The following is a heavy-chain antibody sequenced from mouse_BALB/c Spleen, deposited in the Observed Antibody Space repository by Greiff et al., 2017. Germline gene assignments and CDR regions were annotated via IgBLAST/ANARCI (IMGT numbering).Heavy chain of an antibody. D-gene: IGHD2-14*01. CDR1: GFTFSSFG. CDR3: ARSYRPYAMDY. J-gene: IGHJ4*01. CDR2: ISSGSSTI. V-gene: IGHV5-17*02. Sequence: EVQVVESGGGLVQPGGSRKLSCAASGFTFSSFGMHWVRQAPEKGLEWVAYISSGSSTIYYADTVKGRFTISRDNPKNTLFLQMTSLRSEDTAMYYCARSYRPYAMDYWGQGTSVTVSS.